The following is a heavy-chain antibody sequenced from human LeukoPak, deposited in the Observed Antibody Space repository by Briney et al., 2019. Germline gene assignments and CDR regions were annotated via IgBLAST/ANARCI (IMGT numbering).Heavy chain of an antibody. D-gene: IGHD2-8*01. CDR2: ISGSGGGT. CDR3: ASGDIVLMVYALAQVYFDY. CDR1: GFTFSSYA. V-gene: IGHV3-23*01. J-gene: IGHJ4*02. Sequence: GGSLRLFCAASGFTFSSYAMSWVRQAPGKGLEWVSAISGSGGGTYYADPVKGRFTISRDNSKNTLYLQMNSLRAEDTAVYYCASGDIVLMVYALAQVYFDYWGQGTLVTVSS.